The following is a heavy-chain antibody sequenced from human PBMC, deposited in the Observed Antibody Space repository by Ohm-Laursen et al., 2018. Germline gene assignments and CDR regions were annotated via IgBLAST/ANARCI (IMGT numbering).Heavy chain of an antibody. CDR2: IFHNGNA. D-gene: IGHD2-2*01. CDR3: ARQVPAATRGRFDN. V-gene: IGHV4-59*07. CDR1: GGSISSYY. Sequence: SDTLSLTWTVSGGSISSYYWSWIRQPPGRGLEWIAYIFHNGNAVYNPSLKNRVTISVDTSRNQFSLKLSSVTASDTAVYYCARQVPAATRGRFDNWGQGTLVTVSS. J-gene: IGHJ5*02.